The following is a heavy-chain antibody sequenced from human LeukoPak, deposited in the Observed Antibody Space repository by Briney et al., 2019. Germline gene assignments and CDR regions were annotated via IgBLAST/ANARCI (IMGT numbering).Heavy chain of an antibody. Sequence: PSDTLSLTCAVSGYSISSSNWWGWIRPPPGKGLEWIGYIYYSGSTYYNPSLKSRVTMSVDTSKNQFSLKLSSVTAADTAVYYCARAIVGATRGYDYWGQGTLVTVPS. CDR1: GYSISSSNW. J-gene: IGHJ4*02. CDR2: IYYSGST. CDR3: ARAIVGATRGYDY. D-gene: IGHD1-26*01. V-gene: IGHV4-28*03.